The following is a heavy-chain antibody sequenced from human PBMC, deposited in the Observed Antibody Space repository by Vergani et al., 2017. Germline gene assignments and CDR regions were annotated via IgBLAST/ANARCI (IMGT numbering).Heavy chain of an antibody. Sequence: QVTLRESGPALVKPTQTLTLTCTFSGFSLSTSGMCVSWIRQPPGKALEWLALIDWDDDKYYSTSLKTRLTISKDTSKNQVVLTMTNMDPVDTATYYCAPISSYYYGSGSYVPDYYFDYWGQGTLVTVSS. CDR2: IDWDDDK. J-gene: IGHJ4*02. D-gene: IGHD3-10*01. V-gene: IGHV2-70*01. CDR3: APISSYYYGSGSYVPDYYFDY. CDR1: GFSLSTSGMC.